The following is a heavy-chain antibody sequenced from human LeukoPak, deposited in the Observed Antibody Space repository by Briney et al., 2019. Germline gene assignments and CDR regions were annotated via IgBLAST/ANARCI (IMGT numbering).Heavy chain of an antibody. CDR3: ARDMTTATTCYLQH. D-gene: IGHD4-17*01. V-gene: IGHV3-21*06. J-gene: IGHJ1*01. Sequence: GGSLRLSCAASGFTFSEYSMNWVRQAPGKGLEWVSSISSRSTYRYYADSVKGRFTISRDNAKNSLCLQMNSLRAEDTAVYYCARDMTTATTCYLQHWGQGTLVTVSS. CDR1: GFTFSEYS. CDR2: ISSRSTYR.